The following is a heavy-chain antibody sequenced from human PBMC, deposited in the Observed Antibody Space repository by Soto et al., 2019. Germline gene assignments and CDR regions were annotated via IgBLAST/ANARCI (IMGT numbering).Heavy chain of an antibody. CDR2: ISYDGSNK. V-gene: IGHV3-30-3*01. CDR1: GFTFSSYA. Sequence: GGSLRLSCAASGFTFSSYAMHWVRQAPGKGLEWVAVISYDGSNKYYADSVKGRFTISRDNSKNTLYLQMNSLRAEDTAVYYCARDRRVKIWGSSWYFHGMDVWGQGTTVTVSS. CDR3: ARDRRVKIWGSSWYFHGMDV. D-gene: IGHD6-13*01. J-gene: IGHJ6*02.